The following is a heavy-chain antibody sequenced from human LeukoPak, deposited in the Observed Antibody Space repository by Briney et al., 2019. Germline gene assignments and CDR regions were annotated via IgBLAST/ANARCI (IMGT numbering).Heavy chain of an antibody. CDR3: ARSGGIAAAGTYFDY. CDR1: GFTFSSYA. J-gene: IGHJ4*02. V-gene: IGHV3-64*01. CDR2: ISSNGGST. Sequence: GGSLRLSCAASGFTFSSYAMHWVRQAPGKGLEYVSAISSNGGSTYYANSVKGRFTISRDHSKNTLYPQMGSLRAEDMAVYYCARSGGIAAAGTYFDYWGQGTQVTVSS. D-gene: IGHD6-13*01.